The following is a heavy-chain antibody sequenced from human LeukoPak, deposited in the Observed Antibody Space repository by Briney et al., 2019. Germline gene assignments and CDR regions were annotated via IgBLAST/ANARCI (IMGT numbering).Heavy chain of an antibody. Sequence: PGGSLRLSCAASGFTFDDYAMHWVRQAPGKGLEWVSGISWNSGSIGYADSVKGRFTISRDNAKNSLYLQMNSLRAEDTALYYCAKGTGSYIHDAFDIWGQGTMVIVSS. CDR1: GFTFDDYA. CDR2: ISWNSGSI. D-gene: IGHD3-10*01. CDR3: AKGTGSYIHDAFDI. J-gene: IGHJ3*02. V-gene: IGHV3-9*01.